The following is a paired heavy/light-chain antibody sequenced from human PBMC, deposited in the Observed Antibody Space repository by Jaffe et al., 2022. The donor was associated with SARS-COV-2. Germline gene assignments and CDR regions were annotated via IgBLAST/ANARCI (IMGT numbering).Light chain of an antibody. J-gene: IGLJ2*01. V-gene: IGLV7-43*01. CDR3: LLYYGGQEV. CDR2: NTS. Sequence: QTVVTQEPSLTVSPGGTVTLTCASSTGAVTSGYYPNWFQQKPGQAPRTLIYNTSNKHSWTPARFSGSLLGGKAALTLSGVQPEDEAEYYCLLYYGGQEVFGGGTKLTVL. CDR1: TGAVTSGYY.
Heavy chain of an antibody. CDR1: GFTFSSYA. CDR3: AKGVSGWTYYYFGLDV. D-gene: IGHD6-19*01. V-gene: IGHV3-23*01. Sequence: EVQLLESGGGSVQPGGSLRLSCAASGFTFSSYAMTWVRQAPGKGLEWVSAISGSGDSTYYGDSVKGRFTISRDNSKNTLYLQINSLRAEDTAVYYCAKGVSGWTYYYFGLDVWGQGTTVTVSS. J-gene: IGHJ6*02. CDR2: ISGSGDST.